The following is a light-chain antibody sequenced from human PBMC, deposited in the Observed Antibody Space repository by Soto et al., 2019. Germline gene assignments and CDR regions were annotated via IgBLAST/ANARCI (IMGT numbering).Light chain of an antibody. CDR2: DAS. CDR3: QQRSNWPSIT. V-gene: IGKV3-11*01. CDR1: QSVSSY. Sequence: EIVLTQSQATLSLSPGERATLSCRASQSVSSYLAWYQQQPGQAPSLLLYDASNRATGIPARFSGSGSGTDFTLTISSLEPEDFAADYCQQRSNWPSITFGQGTRLEIK. J-gene: IGKJ5*01.